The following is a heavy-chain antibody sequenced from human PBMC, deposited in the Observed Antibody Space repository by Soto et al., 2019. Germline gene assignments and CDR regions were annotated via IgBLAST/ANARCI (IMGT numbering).Heavy chain of an antibody. V-gene: IGHV3-30-3*01. CDR3: ARDRDTAMVLVPDY. J-gene: IGHJ4*02. CDR2: ISYDGSNK. Sequence: QVQLVESGGGVVQPGRSLRLSCAASGFTFSSYAMHWVRQAPGKGLEWVAVISYDGSNKYYADSVKGRFTISRDNSKNTLYLQINSLRAEDTAVYYCARDRDTAMVLVPDYWGQGNLVTVSS. D-gene: IGHD5-18*01. CDR1: GFTFSSYA.